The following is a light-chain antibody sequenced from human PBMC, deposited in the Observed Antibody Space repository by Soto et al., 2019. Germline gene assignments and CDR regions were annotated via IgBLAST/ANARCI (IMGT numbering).Light chain of an antibody. CDR3: QQYNNWPPIT. CDR1: QSVTNY. CDR2: GAS. V-gene: IGKV3D-15*01. Sequence: EIVLTQSPSTLSLSPGERATLSCRASQSVTNYLAWYQQKPGQAPRLLIYGASSRATGIPDRFSGSGSGTDFTLTISSLQSEDFAVYYCQQYNNWPPITFGQGTKVDIK. J-gene: IGKJ1*01.